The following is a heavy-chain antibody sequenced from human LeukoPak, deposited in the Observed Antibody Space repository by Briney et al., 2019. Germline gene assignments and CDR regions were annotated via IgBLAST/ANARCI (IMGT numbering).Heavy chain of an antibody. V-gene: IGHV3-66*02. CDR3: ARDRQGYCSSTSCFPDAFDI. CDR1: GFTVSSNY. D-gene: IGHD2-2*01. J-gene: IGHJ3*02. CDR2: IYSGGST. Sequence: PGGSLRLSCAASGFTVSSNYMGWVRQAPGKGLEWVSVIYSGGSTYYADSVKGRFTISRDNSKNTLYLQMNSLRAEDTAVYYCARDRQGYCSSTSCFPDAFDIWGQGTMVTVSS.